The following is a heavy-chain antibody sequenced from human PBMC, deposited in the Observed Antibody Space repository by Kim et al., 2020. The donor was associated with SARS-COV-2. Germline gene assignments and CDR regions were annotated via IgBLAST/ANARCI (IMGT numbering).Heavy chain of an antibody. Sequence: GGSLRLSCAASGFTFSSYGMHWVRQAPGKGLEWVAVIWYDGSNKYYADSVKGRFTISRDNSKNTLYLQMNSLRAEDTAVYYCARVDSTQRHYSSSWYDPGNEYYYYGMDVWGQGTTVTVSS. J-gene: IGHJ6*02. CDR3: ARVDSTQRHYSSSWYDPGNEYYYYGMDV. CDR1: GFTFSSYG. CDR2: IWYDGSNK. V-gene: IGHV3-33*01. D-gene: IGHD6-13*01.